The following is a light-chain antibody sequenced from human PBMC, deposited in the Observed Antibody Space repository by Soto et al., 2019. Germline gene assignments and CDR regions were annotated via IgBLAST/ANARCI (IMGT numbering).Light chain of an antibody. CDR3: QAWDSGTAV. V-gene: IGLV3-1*01. CDR1: KLGDKY. Sequence: SYELTQPPSVSVSPGQTASITCSGDKLGDKYVCWFRQKPGQSPVLVIYQDTKRPSGIPERFSGSNSGNTATLTISGTQAMDEADYYCQAWDSGTAVFGGGTKVTVL. CDR2: QDT. J-gene: IGLJ2*01.